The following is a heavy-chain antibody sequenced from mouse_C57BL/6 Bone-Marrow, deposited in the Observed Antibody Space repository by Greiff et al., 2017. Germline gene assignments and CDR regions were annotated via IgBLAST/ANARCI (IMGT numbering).Heavy chain of an antibody. CDR3: ARVDSSGYGYAMDY. V-gene: IGHV3-6*01. CDR1: GYSITSGYY. Sequence: EVKLQESGPGLVKPSQSLSLTCSVTGYSITSGYYWNWIRQFPGNKLEWMGYISYDGSNNYNPSLKNRISITRDTSKNQFFLKLNSVTTEDTATYYCARVDSSGYGYAMDYWGQGTSVTVSS. CDR2: ISYDGSN. J-gene: IGHJ4*01. D-gene: IGHD3-2*02.